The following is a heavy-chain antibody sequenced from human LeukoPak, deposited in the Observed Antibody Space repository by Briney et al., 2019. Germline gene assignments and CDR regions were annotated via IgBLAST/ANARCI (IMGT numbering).Heavy chain of an antibody. CDR1: GYTFTSYY. CDR3: AREGPETYFFDF. D-gene: IGHD5-24*01. Sequence: GASLKLSCKASGYTFTSYYIHWVRQAPGQGLEYMGIIRPSGSTAYPQKFQGRVTMTRDTSTSAVYMELSSLTSEDTAVYYCAREGPETYFFDFWGQGTLVTV. J-gene: IGHJ4*02. CDR2: IRPSGST. V-gene: IGHV1-46*01.